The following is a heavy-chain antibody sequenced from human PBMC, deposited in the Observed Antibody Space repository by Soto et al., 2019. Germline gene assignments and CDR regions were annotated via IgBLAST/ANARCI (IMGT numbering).Heavy chain of an antibody. V-gene: IGHV5-51*01. Sequence: GESLKISCKGSGYSFTSYWIGWVRQMPGKGLEWMGIIYPGDSDTRYSPSFQGQVTISADKSISTAYLQWSSLKASDTAMYYCARVIANDLSYLSAFDYWGQGTLVTVSS. CDR1: GYSFTSYW. CDR3: ARVIANDLSYLSAFDY. D-gene: IGHD3-10*01. CDR2: IYPGDSDT. J-gene: IGHJ4*02.